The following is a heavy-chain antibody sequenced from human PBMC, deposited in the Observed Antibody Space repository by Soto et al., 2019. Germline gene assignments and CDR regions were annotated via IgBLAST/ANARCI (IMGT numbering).Heavy chain of an antibody. D-gene: IGHD2-2*01. Sequence: QVQLVESGGGVVQPGRSLRLSCAASGFTFSSYGMHWVRQAPGKGLEWVAVIWYDGSNKYYAESVKGRFTISRDNSKKTLFLQMKSLRGEGTGVYYLAREPPFPLSCRSTSWHGDYFYYWGQGTLVTVSS. CDR3: AREPPFPLSCRSTSWHGDYFYY. CDR1: GFTFSSYG. J-gene: IGHJ4*02. V-gene: IGHV3-33*01. CDR2: IWYDGSNK.